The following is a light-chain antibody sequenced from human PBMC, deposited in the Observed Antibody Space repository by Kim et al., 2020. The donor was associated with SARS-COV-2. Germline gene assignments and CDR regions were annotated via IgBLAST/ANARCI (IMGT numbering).Light chain of an antibody. CDR3: NSRDSSGNHPVV. CDR1: SLRSYY. Sequence: SSELTQDPAVSVALGQTVRITCQGDSLRSYYASWYQQKLGQAPVLVIYGKNNRPSGIPDRFSGSSSGNTASLTITGAQAEDEADYYCNSRDSSGNHPVVFGGGTQLTVL. CDR2: GKN. V-gene: IGLV3-19*01. J-gene: IGLJ2*01.